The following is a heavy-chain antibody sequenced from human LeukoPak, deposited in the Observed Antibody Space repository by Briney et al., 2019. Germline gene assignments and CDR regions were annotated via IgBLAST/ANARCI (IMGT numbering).Heavy chain of an antibody. CDR1: GFTFSSYW. J-gene: IGHJ5*02. V-gene: IGHV3-23*01. CDR3: AKGGRECSSTTCYTLYNWFDP. D-gene: IGHD2-2*02. CDR2: INNYGGSR. Sequence: GGSLRLSCAASGFTFSSYWMSWVRQVPGKGLEWVSSINNYGGSRNYADSVKGRFTISRDNSKDTLYLQMNSLRVEDTAIYYCAKGGRECSSTTCYTLYNWFDPWGQGTLVTVSS.